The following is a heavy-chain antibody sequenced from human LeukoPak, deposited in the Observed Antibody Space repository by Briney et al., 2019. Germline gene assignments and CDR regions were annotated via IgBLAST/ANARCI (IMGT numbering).Heavy chain of an antibody. J-gene: IGHJ4*02. D-gene: IGHD2-2*01. CDR1: GGSISSSSYY. V-gene: IGHV4-61*05. CDR2: IYYSGST. CDR3: ARVVPATRGGVLVDH. Sequence: SETLSLTCTVSGGSISSSSYYWSWIRQPPGKGLEWIGYIYYSGSTNYNPSLKSRVTISVDTSKNQFSLKLSSVTAADTAVYYCARVVPATRGGVLVDHWGQGTLVIVSS.